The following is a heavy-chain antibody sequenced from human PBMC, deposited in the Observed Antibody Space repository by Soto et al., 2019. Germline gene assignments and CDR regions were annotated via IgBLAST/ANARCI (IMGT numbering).Heavy chain of an antibody. CDR1: GYTFTSYY. CDR3: ARPGIFGVVPKGSPYYYYGMDV. J-gene: IGHJ6*02. Sequence: ASVKVSCKASGYTFTSYYMHWVRQAPGQGLEWMGIINPSGGSTSYAQKFQGRVTMTRDTSTSTVYMELSSLRSEDTAVYYRARPGIFGVVPKGSPYYYYGMDVWGQGTTVTVSS. CDR2: INPSGGST. V-gene: IGHV1-46*01. D-gene: IGHD3-3*01.